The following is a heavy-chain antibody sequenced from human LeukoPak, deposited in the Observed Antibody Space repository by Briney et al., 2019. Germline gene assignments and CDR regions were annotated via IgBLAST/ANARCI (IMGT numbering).Heavy chain of an antibody. Sequence: ASVKVSCKASGYTFITYVMHWVRQAPGQRLEWMGWLNAGNGLTKYSQKFQGTVTITRDISASTAYMELSSLRSEDTAVYYCARGRGYCSSTSCRRGIFDYWGQGTLVTVSS. V-gene: IGHV1-3*01. CDR2: LNAGNGLT. CDR1: GYTFITYV. CDR3: ARGRGYCSSTSCRRGIFDY. D-gene: IGHD2-2*01. J-gene: IGHJ4*02.